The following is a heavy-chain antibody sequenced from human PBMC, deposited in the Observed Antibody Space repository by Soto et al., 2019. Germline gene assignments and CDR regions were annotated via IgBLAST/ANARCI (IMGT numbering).Heavy chain of an antibody. V-gene: IGHV3-66*01. CDR1: GFTVSSNY. CDR3: ARERNRELGRLDY. CDR2: IYSGGST. Sequence: PGWSLRLSCASSGFTVSSNYMSWVRQAPGKGLEWVSVIYSGGSTYYADSVKGRFTISRDNSKNTLYLQMNSLRAEDTAVYYCARERNRELGRLDYWGHGTLVTVSS. J-gene: IGHJ4*01. D-gene: IGHD1-1*01.